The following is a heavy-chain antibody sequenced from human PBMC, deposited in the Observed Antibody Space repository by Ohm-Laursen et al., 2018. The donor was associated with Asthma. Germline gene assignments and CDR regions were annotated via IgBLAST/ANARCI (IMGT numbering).Heavy chain of an antibody. Sequence: GSLRLSCTASGFIFSSHWMTWVRQAPGKGLECVASVKEDGREKYYVDSVKGRFTISRDNAKNSVSLQMNSLRAEDTAVYYCARSRDGYNLVWFDYWGQETLVTVSS. CDR2: VKEDGREK. CDR1: GFIFSSHW. D-gene: IGHD5-24*01. V-gene: IGHV3-7*05. CDR3: ARSRDGYNLVWFDY. J-gene: IGHJ4*02.